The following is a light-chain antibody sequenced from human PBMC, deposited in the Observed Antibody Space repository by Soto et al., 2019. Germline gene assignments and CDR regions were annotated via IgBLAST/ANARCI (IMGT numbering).Light chain of an antibody. V-gene: IGLV2-14*03. Sequence: QSVLTQPASVSGSPGQSITISCTGTSSDVGGYNFVSWYQQHPGKAPKLMIYDVTNRPSGVSNRFSGSNSGNTASLTISGLQAEDEADYYCSSYTNSITFVIFGGGTKLTVL. CDR1: SSDVGGYNF. J-gene: IGLJ2*01. CDR2: DVT. CDR3: SSYTNSITFVI.